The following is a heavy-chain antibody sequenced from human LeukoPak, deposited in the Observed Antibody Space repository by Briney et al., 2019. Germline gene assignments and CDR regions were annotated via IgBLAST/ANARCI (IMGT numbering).Heavy chain of an antibody. V-gene: IGHV4-31*03. Sequence: SETLSLTCTVSGGSISSGGFYWSWLRHLPGKGLEWFGHIYYTGSTYYNPSLKSRLTISVDTSKNQFSLRLTSLTAADTAVYYCARGRSGAASSTWFDPWGQGTLVTVSS. J-gene: IGHJ5*02. D-gene: IGHD1-26*01. CDR2: IYYTGST. CDR1: GGSISSGGFY. CDR3: ARGRSGAASSTWFDP.